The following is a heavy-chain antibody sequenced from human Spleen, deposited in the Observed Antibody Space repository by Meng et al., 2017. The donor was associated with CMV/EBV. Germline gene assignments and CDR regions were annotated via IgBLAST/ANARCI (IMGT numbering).Heavy chain of an antibody. CDR3: ARVIHQWLGGSYYYYGMDV. CDR2: TYYRSKWYT. V-gene: IGHV6-1*01. J-gene: IGHJ6*02. Sequence: SCAISGDSVSSNSAAWNWIRQSPSRGLEWLGRTYYRSKWYTDYAVSVKSRITINPDTSKNQFSLQLNSVTPEDTAVYYCARVIHQWLGGSYYYYGMDVWGQGTTVTVSS. CDR1: GDSVSSNSAA. D-gene: IGHD5-18*01.